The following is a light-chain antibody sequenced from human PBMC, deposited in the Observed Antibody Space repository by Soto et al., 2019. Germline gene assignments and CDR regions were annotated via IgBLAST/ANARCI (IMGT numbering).Light chain of an antibody. CDR2: GAS. V-gene: IGKV3-15*01. CDR1: QSVSSN. CDR3: QQYNNWPPCT. J-gene: IGKJ2*02. Sequence: EIVMTQSPATLSVSPGERATLSCRASQSVSSNLAWYQQKPGQAPRLLIYGASTRATGIPARFSGSGSGTXXTLTISSLQSEDFAVYYCQQYNNWPPCTFGQGTKLEIK.